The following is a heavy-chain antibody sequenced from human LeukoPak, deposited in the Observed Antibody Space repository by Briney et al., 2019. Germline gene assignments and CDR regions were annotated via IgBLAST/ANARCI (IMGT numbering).Heavy chain of an antibody. Sequence: GGSLRLSCAASGFTFSSYGMHWVRQAPGKGLEWVAVISYDGSNKYYADSVKGRFTISRDNSKNTLYLQMNSLRAEDTAVYYCAKDPGYLLWFGELFFFDYWGQGTLVTVSS. CDR3: AKDPGYLLWFGELFFFDY. D-gene: IGHD3-10*01. V-gene: IGHV3-30*18. J-gene: IGHJ4*02. CDR1: GFTFSSYG. CDR2: ISYDGSNK.